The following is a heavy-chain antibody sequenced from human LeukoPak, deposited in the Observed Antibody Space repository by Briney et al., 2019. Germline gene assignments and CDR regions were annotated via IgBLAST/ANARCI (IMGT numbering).Heavy chain of an antibody. J-gene: IGHJ5*02. CDR1: GYTFTSYD. CDR3: ARDPDNLYGSGSYYTHDP. Sequence: ASVKVSCKASGYTFTSYDINWVRQATGQGLEWMGWMNPNSGNTGYAQKFQGRVTITRNTSISTAYMELSSLRSEDTAVYYCARDPDNLYGSGSYYTHDPWGQGTLVTVSS. CDR2: MNPNSGNT. V-gene: IGHV1-8*03. D-gene: IGHD3-10*01.